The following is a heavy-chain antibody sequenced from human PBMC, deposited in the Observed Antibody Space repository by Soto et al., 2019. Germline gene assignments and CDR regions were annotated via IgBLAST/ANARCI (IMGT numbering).Heavy chain of an antibody. Sequence: QITLKEAGPTLVKPTQTLTLTCTFSGVSLTTNGVSMAWILLPPGNALELITLLYWDDDKRYSPSLKSRLIITKDTAQDQVVLLMTNMSPFDTATYYCTPSILGVPNTRNAVDLWGKGTMVTVSS. CDR1: GVSLTTNGVS. V-gene: IGHV2-5*02. CDR3: TPSILGVPNTRNAVDL. D-gene: IGHD2-2*01. CDR2: LYWDDDK. J-gene: IGHJ3*01.